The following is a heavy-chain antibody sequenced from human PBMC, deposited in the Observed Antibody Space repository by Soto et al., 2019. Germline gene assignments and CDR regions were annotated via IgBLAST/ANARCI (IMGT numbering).Heavy chain of an antibody. CDR1: GFPFSTFS. J-gene: IGHJ4*02. V-gene: IGHV3-48*02. Sequence: WGPLRLSCAASGFPFSTFSMNWVRQAPGRGLEWISYISGGGRPISYADSVKGRFTISRDNAKNSLYLQMDSLTDEDTAVYYCARDLGWAFDSWGQGTLVTVSS. CDR2: ISGGGRPI. CDR3: ARDLGWAFDS. D-gene: IGHD6-19*01.